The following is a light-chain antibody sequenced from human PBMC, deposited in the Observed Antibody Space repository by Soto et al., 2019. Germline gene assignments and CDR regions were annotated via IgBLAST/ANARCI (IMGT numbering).Light chain of an antibody. CDR1: SSDVGAYDV. V-gene: IGLV2-14*01. Sequence: QSVLTQPASVSCTHGQSNTIPCAGTSSDVGAYDVVSWYQHHPGRAPKLIIYEVTIRPSGVSKRFSGYKSVNTAYLTISGLQAEDEADYYCSLYTTSAPYVFGSGTKVTVL. J-gene: IGLJ1*01. CDR3: SLYTTSAPYV. CDR2: EVT.